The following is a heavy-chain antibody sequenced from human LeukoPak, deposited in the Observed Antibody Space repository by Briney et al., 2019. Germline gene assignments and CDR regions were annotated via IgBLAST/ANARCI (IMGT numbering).Heavy chain of an antibody. Sequence: EASVKVSCKASGYTFTGYYMHWVRQAPGEELEWIGWINPNSGGTNYAQKFQGRVTMTRDTSISTAYMELSRLRSDDTAVYYCARERVVTAMEVPYCMDVWDRGTTVTVSS. CDR3: ARERVVTAMEVPYCMDV. CDR2: INPNSGGT. V-gene: IGHV1-2*02. CDR1: GYTFTGYY. D-gene: IGHD2-21*02. J-gene: IGHJ6*02.